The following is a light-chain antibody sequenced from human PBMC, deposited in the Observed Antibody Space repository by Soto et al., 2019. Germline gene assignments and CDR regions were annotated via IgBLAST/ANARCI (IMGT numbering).Light chain of an antibody. Sequence: QSALTQPASVSGSSGQSITISCTGTSSDVGGYNYVSWYQQHPSKAPKLMIYDVSNRPSGVSNRFSGSKSGNTASLTISGLQAEDEADYYCSSYTSSSTLVFGTGTKLTVL. V-gene: IGLV2-14*01. CDR3: SSYTSSSTLV. J-gene: IGLJ1*01. CDR1: SSDVGGYNY. CDR2: DVS.